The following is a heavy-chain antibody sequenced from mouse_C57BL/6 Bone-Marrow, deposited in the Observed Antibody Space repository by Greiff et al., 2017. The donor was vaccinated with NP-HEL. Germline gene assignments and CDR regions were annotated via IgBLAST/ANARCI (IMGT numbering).Heavy chain of an antibody. Sequence: VQVVESGPGLVQPSQSLSITCTVSGFSLTSYGVHWVRQSPGKGLEWLGVIWSGGSTDYNAAFISRLSISKDNSKSQVFFKMNSLQADDTAIYYCARRSIYYGNYDYAMDYWGQGTSVTVSS. CDR2: IWSGGST. J-gene: IGHJ4*01. CDR1: GFSLTSYG. CDR3: ARRSIYYGNYDYAMDY. D-gene: IGHD2-1*01. V-gene: IGHV2-2*01.